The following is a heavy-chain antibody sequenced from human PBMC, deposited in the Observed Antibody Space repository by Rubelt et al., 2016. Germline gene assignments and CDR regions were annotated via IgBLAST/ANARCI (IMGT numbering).Heavy chain of an antibody. J-gene: IGHJ4*02. CDR2: ISSSSSYI. D-gene: IGHD7-27*01. Sequence: GLEWVSSISSSSSYIYYADSVKGRFTISRDNSKNTVYLQMGSLRVEDMAVYYCARNWELDYWGQGTLVTVSS. V-gene: IGHV3-21*01. CDR3: ARNWELDY.